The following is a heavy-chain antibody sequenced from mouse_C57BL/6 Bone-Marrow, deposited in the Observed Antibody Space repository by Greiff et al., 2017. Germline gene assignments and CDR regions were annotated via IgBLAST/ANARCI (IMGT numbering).Heavy chain of an antibody. Sequence: LVESGGGLVKPGGSLKLSCAASGFTFSSYAMSWVRQTPEKRLEWVATISDGGSYTYYPDNVKGRFTISRDNAKNNLYLQMSHLKSEDTAMYYCARDNFWFAYWGQGTLVTVSA. J-gene: IGHJ3*01. CDR1: GFTFSSYA. CDR3: ARDNFWFAY. V-gene: IGHV5-4*01. D-gene: IGHD1-3*01. CDR2: ISDGGSYT.